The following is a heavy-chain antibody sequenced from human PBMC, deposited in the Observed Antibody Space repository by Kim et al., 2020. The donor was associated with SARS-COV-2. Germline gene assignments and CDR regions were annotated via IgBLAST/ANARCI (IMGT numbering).Heavy chain of an antibody. CDR2: INHSGST. D-gene: IGHD5-12*01. CDR3: ARGRGGYGRGPFDY. CDR1: GGSFSGYY. J-gene: IGHJ4*02. V-gene: IGHV4-34*01. Sequence: SETLSLTCAVYGGSFSGYYWSWIRQPPGKGLEWIGEINHSGSTNYNPSLKSRVTISVDTSKNQFSLKLSSVTAADTAVYYCARGRGGYGRGPFDYWGQGTLVTVSS.